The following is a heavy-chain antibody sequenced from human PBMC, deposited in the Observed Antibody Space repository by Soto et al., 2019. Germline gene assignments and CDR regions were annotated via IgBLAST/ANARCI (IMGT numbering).Heavy chain of an antibody. J-gene: IGHJ6*02. CDR3: ARDLAYYDILTGWAGYYYGMDV. V-gene: IGHV3-30-3*01. CDR1: GFTFSSYA. CDR2: ISYDGSNK. Sequence: GGSLRLSCAASGFTFSSYAMSWVRQAPGKGLEWVAVISYDGSNKYYADSVKGRFTISRDNSKNTLYLQMNSLRAEDTAVYYCARDLAYYDILTGWAGYYYGMDVWGQGTTVTVSS. D-gene: IGHD3-9*01.